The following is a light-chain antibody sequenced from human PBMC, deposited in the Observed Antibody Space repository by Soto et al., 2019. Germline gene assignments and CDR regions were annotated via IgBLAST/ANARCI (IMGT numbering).Light chain of an antibody. CDR2: DVS. CDR3: CSYAGSYVYV. Sequence: QSVLTQPRSVSGSPGQSVTISCTGTSSVVGGYNYVSWYRQHPGKAPKLILYDVSKWPSGVPDRFSGSKSGNTASLTISGLQPEDEGDYYCCSYAGSYVYVFGTGTKVTVL. CDR1: SSVVGGYNY. V-gene: IGLV2-11*01. J-gene: IGLJ1*01.